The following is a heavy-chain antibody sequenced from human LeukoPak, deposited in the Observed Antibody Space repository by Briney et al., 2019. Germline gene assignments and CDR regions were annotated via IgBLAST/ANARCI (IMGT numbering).Heavy chain of an antibody. V-gene: IGHV1-3*03. CDR2: INAGNGNT. Sequence: ASVKVSCKASGYTFTSYGISWVRQAPGQGLEWMGWINAGNGNTKYSQEFQGRVTITRDTSASTAYMELSSLRSEDMAVYYCARGSPGIAVAGFPYWGQGTLVTVSS. CDR1: GYTFTSYG. CDR3: ARGSPGIAVAGFPY. D-gene: IGHD6-19*01. J-gene: IGHJ4*02.